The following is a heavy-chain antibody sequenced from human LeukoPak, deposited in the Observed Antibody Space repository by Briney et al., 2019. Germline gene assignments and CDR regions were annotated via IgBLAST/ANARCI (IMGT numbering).Heavy chain of an antibody. CDR3: AKDRSRYDSSAYDFDY. Sequence: PGGSLRLSCAASGFSFSSYGMSWVREAPGKGLGWVSGISGSGASTYYADSVKGRFTISRDNSKNTLHLQMNSLRAEDTAVYYCAKDRSRYDSSAYDFDYWGQGTLVTVSS. CDR2: ISGSGAST. D-gene: IGHD3-22*01. J-gene: IGHJ4*02. V-gene: IGHV3-23*01. CDR1: GFSFSSYG.